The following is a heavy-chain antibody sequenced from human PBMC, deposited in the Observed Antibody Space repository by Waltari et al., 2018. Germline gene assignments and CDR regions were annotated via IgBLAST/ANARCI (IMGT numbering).Heavy chain of an antibody. D-gene: IGHD2-15*01. J-gene: IGHJ6*03. CDR1: GYSISSGYY. CDR2: IYHSGST. Sequence: QVQLQESGPGLVKPSETLSLTCAVSGYSISSGYYWGWIRQPPGKGLEWIGSIYHSGSTYYNPSLKSRVTISVDTSKNQFSLKLSSVTAADTAVYYCARGGCSGGSCYWGYYYYYYMDVWGKGTTVTVSS. V-gene: IGHV4-38-2*01. CDR3: ARGGCSGGSCYWGYYYYYYMDV.